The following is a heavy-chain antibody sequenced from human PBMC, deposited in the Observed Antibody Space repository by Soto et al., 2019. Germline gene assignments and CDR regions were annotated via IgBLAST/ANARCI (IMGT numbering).Heavy chain of an antibody. V-gene: IGHV4-39*01. Sequence: SETLSLTCTVSGGSISSSSYYWGWIRQPPGKGLEWIGSIYYSGSTYYNPSLKSRVTISVDTSKNQFSLKLSSVTAADTAVYYCARGAELSGDYADYWGQGTLVTVSS. J-gene: IGHJ4*02. CDR1: GGSISSSSYY. CDR3: ARGAELSGDYADY. CDR2: IYYSGST. D-gene: IGHD4-17*01.